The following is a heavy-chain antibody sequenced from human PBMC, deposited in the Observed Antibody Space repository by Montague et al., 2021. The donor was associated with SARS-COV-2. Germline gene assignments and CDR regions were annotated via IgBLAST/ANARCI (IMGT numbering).Heavy chain of an antibody. J-gene: IGHJ4*02. CDR3: ARIFDSSWPTFDY. CDR2: XXWDDEK. CDR1: GFSLSTSGMC. V-gene: IGHV2-70*01. D-gene: IGHD6-13*01. Sequence: PALVKPTQTLTLTCNFSGFSLSTSGMCVSWIRQPPGKALEWLTLXXWDDEKYYSTSLKTRLTISKDNSKNQVVLTMTNMDPVDTATYYCARIFDSSWPTFDYWGQGTLVTVSS.